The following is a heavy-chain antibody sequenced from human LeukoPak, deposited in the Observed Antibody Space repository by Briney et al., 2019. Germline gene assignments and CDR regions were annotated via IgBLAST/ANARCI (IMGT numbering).Heavy chain of an antibody. Sequence: GGSLRLSCTGSGFTFSSYWMSWVRQAPGKGLEWVANIKQDGSEKYNMDSVRGRFTIFRDNAKNSLYLQMNSLRAEDTAVYYCTRDGTRRPSPPDYWGQGTLVTVFS. CDR2: IKQDGSEK. J-gene: IGHJ4*02. CDR3: TRDGTRRPSPPDY. CDR1: GFTFSSYW. V-gene: IGHV3-7*01.